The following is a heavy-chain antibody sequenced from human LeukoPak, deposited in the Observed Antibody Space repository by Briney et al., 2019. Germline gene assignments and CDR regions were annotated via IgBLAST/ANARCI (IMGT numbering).Heavy chain of an antibody. CDR3: ARVYSGYEDY. CDR2: IKQDGSEK. CDR1: GFTFRSYW. V-gene: IGHV3-7*01. Sequence: GGSLRLSCASSGFTFRSYWMSWGRQAPGKGLEWVANIKQDGSEKYYVDSVKGRFTISRDNAKNSLYLQMNSLRTEDTAVYYCARVYSGYEDYWGQGILVTVSS. D-gene: IGHD5-12*01. J-gene: IGHJ4*02.